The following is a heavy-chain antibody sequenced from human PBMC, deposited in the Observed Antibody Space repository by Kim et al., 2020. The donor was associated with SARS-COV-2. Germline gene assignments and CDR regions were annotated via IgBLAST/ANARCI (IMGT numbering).Heavy chain of an antibody. CDR3: AGVEWLFDY. D-gene: IGHD3-3*01. V-gene: IGHV4-39*07. J-gene: IGHJ4*02. CDR2: IYYSGST. CDR1: GGSISSSSYY. Sequence: SETLSLTCTVSGGSISSSSYYWGWIRQPPGKGLEWIGSIYYSGSTYYNPSLKSRVTISVDTSKNQFSLKLSSVTAADTAVYYCAGVEWLFDYWGQGTLVTVSS.